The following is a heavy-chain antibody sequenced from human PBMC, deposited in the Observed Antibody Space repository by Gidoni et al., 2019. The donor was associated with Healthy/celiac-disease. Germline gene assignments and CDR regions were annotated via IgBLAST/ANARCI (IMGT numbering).Heavy chain of an antibody. Sequence: QVQLVQSGAEVKTPGASVKVSCKASGYTFTSYGISWVRQAPGQGLEWMGWISAYNGNTNYAQKLQGRVTMTTDTSTSTAYMELRSLRSDDTAVYYCASASPSFKTGSSWVPEDYWGQGTLVTVSS. V-gene: IGHV1-18*01. CDR3: ASASPSFKTGSSWVPEDY. J-gene: IGHJ4*02. D-gene: IGHD6-13*01. CDR2: ISAYNGNT. CDR1: GYTFTSYG.